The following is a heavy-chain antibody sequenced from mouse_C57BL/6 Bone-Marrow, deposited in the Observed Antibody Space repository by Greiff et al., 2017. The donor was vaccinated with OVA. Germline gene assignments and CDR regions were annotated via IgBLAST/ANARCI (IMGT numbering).Heavy chain of an antibody. CDR3: ASLNYYDYDAWFAY. D-gene: IGHD2-4*01. CDR2: ISSGGSYT. J-gene: IGHJ3*01. Sequence: EVQVVESGGDLVKPGGSLKLSCAASGFTFSSYGMSWVRQTPDKRLEWVATISSGGSYTYYPDSVKGRFTISRDNAKNTLYLQMSSLKSEDTAMYYCASLNYYDYDAWFAYWGQGTLVTVSA. V-gene: IGHV5-6*01. CDR1: GFTFSSYG.